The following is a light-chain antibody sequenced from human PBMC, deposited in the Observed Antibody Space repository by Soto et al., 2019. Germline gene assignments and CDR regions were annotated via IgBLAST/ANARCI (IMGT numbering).Light chain of an antibody. J-gene: IGLJ1*01. CDR1: SSNIGSNY. CDR3: SSWDGSLSGYV. Sequence: QCVLTQPPSASGTPGQGVTISCSGSSSNIGSNYVYWYQQLPGTAPKLLIYNNNQRPSGVPDRFSASKSGTSASLAIRGLRSDDEADYYCSSWDGSLSGYVFGAGTKVTVL. CDR2: NNN. V-gene: IGLV1-47*02.